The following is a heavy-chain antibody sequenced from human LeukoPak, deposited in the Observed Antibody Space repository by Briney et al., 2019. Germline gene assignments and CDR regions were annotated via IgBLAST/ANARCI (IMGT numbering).Heavy chain of an antibody. CDR2: INTNTGNP. J-gene: IGHJ3*02. Sequence: ASVKVSCKASGYTFTNYAMNWVRQAPGQGLEYMGWINTNTGNPTYAQGFTGRFVFSLDTSVSTAYLQISSLKAEDTALYYCTRLYGAHAFDIWGQGTMVTVSS. V-gene: IGHV7-4-1*02. CDR3: TRLYGAHAFDI. CDR1: GYTFTNYA. D-gene: IGHD4/OR15-4a*01.